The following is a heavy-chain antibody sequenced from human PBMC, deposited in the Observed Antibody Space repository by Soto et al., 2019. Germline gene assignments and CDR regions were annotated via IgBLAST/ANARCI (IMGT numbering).Heavy chain of an antibody. Sequence: EVQLVESGGGLVQPGGSLRLSCAASGFAFSSEWMHWVRQAPGKGLVWVSRIDPYDTGITYADSVKGRFTISRDNAQNTLYLQMNRLRAEDTAAYYCTSDTFGARDSWGQGTLVTVSS. CDR3: TSDTFGARDS. D-gene: IGHD2-15*01. CDR1: GFAFSSEW. J-gene: IGHJ4*02. V-gene: IGHV3-74*01. CDR2: IDPYDTGI.